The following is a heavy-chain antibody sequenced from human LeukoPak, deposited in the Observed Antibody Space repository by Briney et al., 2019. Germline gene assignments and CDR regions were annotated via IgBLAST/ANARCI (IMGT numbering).Heavy chain of an antibody. J-gene: IGHJ4*02. Sequence: QPGRSLRLSCAASGFTFSSSAMHWVRQAPGKGLEWVAVISYDGSNKYYADSVKGRFTISRDNSKNTLYLQMNSLRAEDTAVYYCARDRIPKYSAITYWGQGTLVTVSS. CDR1: GFTFSSSA. D-gene: IGHD6-6*01. V-gene: IGHV3-30-3*01. CDR3: ARDRIPKYSAITY. CDR2: ISYDGSNK.